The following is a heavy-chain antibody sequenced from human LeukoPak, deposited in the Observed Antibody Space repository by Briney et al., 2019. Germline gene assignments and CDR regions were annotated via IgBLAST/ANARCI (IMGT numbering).Heavy chain of an antibody. CDR2: NYYSGSN. Sequence: SETLSLTCTVSGGSISSSSYYWGRTRQPPGKGLEWIGRNYYSGSNYYNPSPKNRITIPVDTSNNHLSLNLNSVTAAATAVYFCARGHRGYSYGPNWFDPWGQGTLVTVSS. D-gene: IGHD5-18*01. CDR3: ARGHRGYSYGPNWFDP. V-gene: IGHV4-39*07. CDR1: GGSISSSSYY. J-gene: IGHJ5*02.